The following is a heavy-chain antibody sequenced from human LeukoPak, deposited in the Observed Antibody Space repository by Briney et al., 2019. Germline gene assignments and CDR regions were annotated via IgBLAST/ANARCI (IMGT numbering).Heavy chain of an antibody. Sequence: GGSLRLSCAASGFTFSNAWMTWVRQTPGKGLEWVARVKSKTDGGTIDYAAPVKGRFTISRDDSENTLYLQMNSLSTEDTALYYCTTYSRGASDYWGQGALVTVSS. CDR3: TTYSRGASDY. D-gene: IGHD1-26*01. CDR1: GFTFSNAW. CDR2: VKSKTDGGTI. V-gene: IGHV3-15*01. J-gene: IGHJ4*02.